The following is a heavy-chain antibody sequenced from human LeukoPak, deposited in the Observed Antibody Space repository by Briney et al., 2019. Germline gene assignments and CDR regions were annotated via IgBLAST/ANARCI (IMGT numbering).Heavy chain of an antibody. CDR2: FSGSGGST. V-gene: IGHV3-23*01. Sequence: PGGSLRLSCAASGFTFSSYAMSSVRQARGKGLELVSAFSGSGGSTYYADSVKGRFAISRDNSKNTLYLQMNSLRAEDTAVYYCAKAPVGNNGDDESYWGQGTLVTVSS. D-gene: IGHD1-1*01. CDR3: AKAPVGNNGDDESY. J-gene: IGHJ4*02. CDR1: GFTFSSYA.